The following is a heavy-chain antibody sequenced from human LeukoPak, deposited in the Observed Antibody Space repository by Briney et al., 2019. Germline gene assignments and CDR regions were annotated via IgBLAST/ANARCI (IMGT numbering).Heavy chain of an antibody. CDR1: GGTFSSYA. Sequence: SVKVSCKASGGTFSSYAISWVRQAPGQGLEWMGGIIPIFGTANYAQKFQGRVTITADESTSTAYMELSSLRSEDTAVYYCARDARIVGATNYLDYWGQGTLVTVPS. D-gene: IGHD1-26*01. CDR3: ARDARIVGATNYLDY. V-gene: IGHV1-69*01. CDR2: IIPIFGTA. J-gene: IGHJ4*02.